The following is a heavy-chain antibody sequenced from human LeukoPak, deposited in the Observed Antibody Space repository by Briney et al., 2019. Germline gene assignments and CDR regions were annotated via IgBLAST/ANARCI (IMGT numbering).Heavy chain of an antibody. Sequence: ASVKVSCKASGYTFTGYYMHWVRQATGQGLEWMGWMNPNSGNTGYAQKFQGRVTITRNTSISTAYMELSSLRSEDTAAYYCARGTARGDYWGQGTLVTVSS. D-gene: IGHD6-6*01. CDR2: MNPNSGNT. J-gene: IGHJ4*02. V-gene: IGHV1-8*03. CDR1: GYTFTGYY. CDR3: ARGTARGDY.